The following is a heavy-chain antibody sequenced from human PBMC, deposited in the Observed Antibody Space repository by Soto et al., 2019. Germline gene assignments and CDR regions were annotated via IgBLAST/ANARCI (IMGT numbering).Heavy chain of an antibody. CDR1: GSTFSDYG. V-gene: IGHV3-23*01. Sequence: GFLRFPCAASGSTFSDYGISWVRRAPGKGLEWVSAITHDGINTYHADSGKGRFTISRDNSKNTLDLQMNNLRAEDTALYYCAKAPVSSCRGATCYPFDCWGQGTLVTVSS. D-gene: IGHD2-2*01. CDR3: AKAPVSSCRGATCYPFDC. CDR2: ITHDGINT. J-gene: IGHJ4*02.